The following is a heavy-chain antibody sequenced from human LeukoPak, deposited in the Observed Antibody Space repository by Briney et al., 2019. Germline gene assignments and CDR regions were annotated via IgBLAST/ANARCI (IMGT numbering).Heavy chain of an antibody. J-gene: IGHJ5*02. CDR2: ISAYNGNT. D-gene: IGHD7-27*01. Sequence: ASVKVSCKASGYTFTSYGTSWVRQAPGQGLEWMGWISAYNGNTNYAQKLQGRVTMTTDTSTSTAYMELRSLRSDDTAVYYCARARDPWAPNWFDLWGQGTLVTVSS. V-gene: IGHV1-18*04. CDR1: GYTFTSYG. CDR3: ARARDPWAPNWFDL.